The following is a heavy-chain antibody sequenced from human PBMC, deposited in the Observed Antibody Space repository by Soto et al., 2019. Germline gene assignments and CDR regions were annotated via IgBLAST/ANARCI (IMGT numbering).Heavy chain of an antibody. CDR3: ARVRYCSGGSCCPNFDY. CDR1: GGSISSYY. V-gene: IGHV4-59*01. Sequence: SETLSLTCTVSGGSISSYYWSWIRQPPGKGLEWIGYIYYSGSTNYNPSLKSRVTISVDTSKNQFSLKLSSVTAADTAVYYCARVRYCSGGSCCPNFDYWGQGTLVTVSS. CDR2: IYYSGST. D-gene: IGHD2-15*01. J-gene: IGHJ4*02.